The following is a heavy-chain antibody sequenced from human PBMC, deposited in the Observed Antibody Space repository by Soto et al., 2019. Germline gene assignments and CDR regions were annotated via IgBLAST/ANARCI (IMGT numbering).Heavy chain of an antibody. J-gene: IGHJ4*02. D-gene: IGHD6-13*01. CDR1: GYTFTSYD. V-gene: IGHV1-8*01. CDR3: ARGATRSSSWYPRY. Sequence: ASVKVSCKASGYTFTSYDINWVRQATGQGLEWMGWMNPNSGNTGYAQKFQGRVTMTRNTSISTAYMELSSLRSEDTAVYYCARGATRSSSWYPRYWGQGTLVTVSS. CDR2: MNPNSGNT.